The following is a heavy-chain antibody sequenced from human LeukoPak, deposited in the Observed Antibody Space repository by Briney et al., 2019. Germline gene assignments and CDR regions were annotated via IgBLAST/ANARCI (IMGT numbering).Heavy chain of an antibody. Sequence: GGSLRLSCAASGFTFSSYVMSWVRQPPGKGLEWVSGISGSGADTYYADSVKGRFTISRDNSKNTLSLQLTSLRADDTAIYYCAKVRREGNYFDYWGQGTLVTVSS. J-gene: IGHJ4*02. CDR2: ISGSGADT. CDR1: GFTFSSYV. CDR3: AKVRREGNYFDY. D-gene: IGHD5-24*01. V-gene: IGHV3-23*01.